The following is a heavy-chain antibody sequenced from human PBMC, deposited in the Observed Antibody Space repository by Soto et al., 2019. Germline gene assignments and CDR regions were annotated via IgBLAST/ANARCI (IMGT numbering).Heavy chain of an antibody. Sequence: SETLSLTCTVSGGSISSGGYYWSWIRQHPGKGLEWIGYIYYSGSTYYNPSLKSRVTISVDTSKNQFSLKLSSVTAADTAVYYCARVITMVRGGRIDYWGQGTLVTVSS. CDR2: IYYSGST. V-gene: IGHV4-31*03. J-gene: IGHJ4*02. CDR1: GGSISSGGYY. CDR3: ARVITMVRGGRIDY. D-gene: IGHD3-10*01.